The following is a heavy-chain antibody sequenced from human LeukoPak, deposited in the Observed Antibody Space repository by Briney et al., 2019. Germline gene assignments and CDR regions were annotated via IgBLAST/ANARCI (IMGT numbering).Heavy chain of an antibody. J-gene: IGHJ4*02. Sequence: SETLSLTCTVSGGSISSSSYYWAWIRQPPGKGLEWIGSIYYSGSTYYNPSLRSRVTISVDTSKNQFSLKLSSVTAADTAVYYCARAASVTAIYFDYWGQGTLVTVSS. D-gene: IGHD2-21*02. CDR3: ARAASVTAIYFDY. CDR1: GGSISSSSYY. V-gene: IGHV4-39*01. CDR2: IYYSGST.